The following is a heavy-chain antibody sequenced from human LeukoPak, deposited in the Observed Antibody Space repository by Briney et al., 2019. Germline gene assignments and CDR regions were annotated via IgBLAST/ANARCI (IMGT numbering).Heavy chain of an antibody. D-gene: IGHD1-26*01. CDR3: ARAGLMGATRFFDY. V-gene: IGHV4-61*08. CDR1: GVSISSGGYY. J-gene: IGHJ4*02. CDR2: IYYSGST. Sequence: PSQTLSLTCAVSGVSISSGGYYWSWIRQPPGKGLEWIGYIYYSGSTNYNPSLKSRVTISVDTSKNQFSLKLSSVTAADTAVYYCARAGLMGATRFFDYWGQGTLVTVSS.